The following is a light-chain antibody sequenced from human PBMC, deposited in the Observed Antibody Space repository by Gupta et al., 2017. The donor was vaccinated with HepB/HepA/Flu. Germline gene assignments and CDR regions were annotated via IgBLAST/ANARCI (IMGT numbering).Light chain of an antibody. CDR2: EVS. J-gene: IGLJ2*01. CDR3: SSYTSSSTVV. Sequence: QSALTHPPSVSGSPGQSVTISCTGTSSDVGSYHRVSWYQQPPGTAPKLMIYEVSNRPSGVPDRFSESKSGNTASLTISGLQAEDEADYYCSSYTSSSTVVFGGGTKLTVL. CDR1: SSDVGSYHR. V-gene: IGLV2-18*02.